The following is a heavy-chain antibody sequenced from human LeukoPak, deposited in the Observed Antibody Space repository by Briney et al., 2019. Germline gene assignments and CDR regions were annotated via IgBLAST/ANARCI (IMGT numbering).Heavy chain of an antibody. Sequence: PGGSLRLSCAASGFTFSSYWMSWVRQAPGKGLEWVANIKQDGSEKYYVDSVKGRFTISRDNAKNSLYLQMNSLRAEDTAVYYCARDYCSGGSCYSIDYWGQGTLVTVSS. J-gene: IGHJ4*02. CDR3: ARDYCSGGSCYSIDY. CDR1: GFTFSSYW. CDR2: IKQDGSEK. V-gene: IGHV3-7*01. D-gene: IGHD2-15*01.